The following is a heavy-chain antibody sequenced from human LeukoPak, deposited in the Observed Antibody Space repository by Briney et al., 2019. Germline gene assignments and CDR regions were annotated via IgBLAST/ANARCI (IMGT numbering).Heavy chain of an antibody. CDR2: ISSSITYI. CDR3: AKSSGWNYYYYYMDV. CDR1: GFTFSNYG. Sequence: PGGSLRLSCAASGFTFSNYGMNWVRQAAGKGLEWVSSISSSITYIYYGDSVRGRFTISRDNAKNSLYLQMNSLSAEDTAVYYCAKSSGWNYYYYYMDVWGKGTTVIASS. J-gene: IGHJ6*03. V-gene: IGHV3-21*01. D-gene: IGHD6-19*01.